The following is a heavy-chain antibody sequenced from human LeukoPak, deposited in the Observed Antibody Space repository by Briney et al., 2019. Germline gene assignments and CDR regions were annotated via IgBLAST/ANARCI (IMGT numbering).Heavy chain of an antibody. CDR1: GDSIGSSNNY. V-gene: IGHV4-39*01. CDR3: ARRGITYAY. D-gene: IGHD2-2*01. CDR2: IFYSGST. Sequence: PSETLSLTCTVSGDSIGSSNNYWAWVRQPPGKGLEWLGSIFYSGSTYYNPSLKSRVTISVDTSKNQFSLNLYSVTAADTATYYCARRGITYAYWGQGTLVTVSS. J-gene: IGHJ4*02.